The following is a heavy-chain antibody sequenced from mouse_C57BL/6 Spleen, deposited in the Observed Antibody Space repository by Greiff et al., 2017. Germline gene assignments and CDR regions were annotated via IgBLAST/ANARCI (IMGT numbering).Heavy chain of an antibody. CDR3: ARGYYGSSDVDV. Sequence: QVQLQQSGAELVRPGASVKLSCKASGYTFTDYYINWVKQRPGQGLEWIARIYPGSGNTYYNEKFKGKATLTAEKSSSTAYMQLSSLTSEDSAVYFCARGYYGSSDVDVWGTGTTVTVSS. D-gene: IGHD1-1*01. CDR1: GYTFTDYY. V-gene: IGHV1-76*01. CDR2: IYPGSGNT. J-gene: IGHJ1*03.